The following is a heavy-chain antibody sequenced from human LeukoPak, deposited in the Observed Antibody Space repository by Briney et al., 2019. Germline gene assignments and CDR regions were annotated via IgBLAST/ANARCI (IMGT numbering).Heavy chain of an antibody. V-gene: IGHV3-21*01. J-gene: IGHJ6*03. CDR1: GFTFSSYN. D-gene: IGHD1-26*01. Sequence: RGGSLRLSFAASGFTFSSYNMNWVRQAPGKGLEWVSSITSSSSYIYYADSVKGRFTISRDNAKNSLYLQINSLRAEDTAVYYCARDPYSGRYGDYYYYMDVWGKGTTVTISS. CDR2: ITSSSSYI. CDR3: ARDPYSGRYGDYYYYMDV.